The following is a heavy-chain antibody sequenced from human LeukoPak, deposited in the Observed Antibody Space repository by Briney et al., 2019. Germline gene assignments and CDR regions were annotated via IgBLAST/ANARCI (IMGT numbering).Heavy chain of an antibody. CDR2: ISAYNGNT. CDR3: ARPRVYYDTLTGYYPSHLSYFDY. J-gene: IGHJ4*02. Sequence: ASVKVSCKASGYTFTSYGISWVRQAPGQGLEWMGWISAYNGNTNYAQKLQGRVTMTTDTSMSTAYMELRSLRSDDTAVYYCARPRVYYDTLTGYYPSHLSYFDYWGQGTLVTVSS. CDR1: GYTFTSYG. D-gene: IGHD3-9*01. V-gene: IGHV1-18*01.